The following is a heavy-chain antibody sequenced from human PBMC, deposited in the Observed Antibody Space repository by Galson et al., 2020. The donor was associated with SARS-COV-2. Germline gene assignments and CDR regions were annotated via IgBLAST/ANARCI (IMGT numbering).Heavy chain of an antibody. J-gene: IGHJ4*02. CDR3: AREIPGQYSSGWKAYYFDY. D-gene: IGHD6-19*01. Sequence: ETSETLSLTCPVLGDSIRRYYRSWSRQPAGAGLERIGRTYSRGSPNYNPSITSRVTMPLDTSQNQFSLRLSSVTAADRAVYYCAREIPGQYSSGWKAYYFDYWGQGILVTVSS. CDR2: TYSRGSP. CDR1: GDSIRRYY. V-gene: IGHV4-4*07.